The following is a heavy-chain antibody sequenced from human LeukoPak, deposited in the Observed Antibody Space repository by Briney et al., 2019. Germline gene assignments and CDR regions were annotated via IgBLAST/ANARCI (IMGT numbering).Heavy chain of an antibody. V-gene: IGHV3-21*04. J-gene: IGHJ5*02. CDR1: GFTFSSYS. D-gene: IGHD2-21*02. CDR2: ISSSSSYI. CDR3: ARDPTIVVVTAPLHNWFDP. Sequence: PGGSLRLSCAASGFTFSSYSMNWVRQAPGKGLEWVSSISSSSSYIYYADSVKGRFTISRDNAKNSLYLQMNSLRAEDTAVYYCARDPTIVVVTAPLHNWFDPWGQGTLVTVSS.